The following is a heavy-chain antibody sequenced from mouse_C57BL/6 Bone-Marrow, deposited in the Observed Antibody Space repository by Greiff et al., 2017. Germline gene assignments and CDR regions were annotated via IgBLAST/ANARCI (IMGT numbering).Heavy chain of an antibody. CDR3: ARCGNYEAWFAY. J-gene: IGHJ3*01. CDR1: GYTFTSYW. V-gene: IGHV1-52*01. D-gene: IGHD2-1*01. Sequence: QVQLQQPGAELVRPGSSVKLSCKASGYTFTSYWMHWVKQRPIQGLEWIGNIDPSDSETHYNQKFKDKATLTVDKSSSTAYMQLSSLTSEDSAVYYCARCGNYEAWFAYWGQGTLVTVSA. CDR2: IDPSDSET.